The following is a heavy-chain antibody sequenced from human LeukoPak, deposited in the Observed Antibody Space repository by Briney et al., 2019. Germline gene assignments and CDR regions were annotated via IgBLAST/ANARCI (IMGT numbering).Heavy chain of an antibody. V-gene: IGHV3-23*01. D-gene: IGHD6-6*01. CDR3: ARDSDAIEYSSSENYFDY. CDR2: ISNNGGYT. J-gene: IGHJ4*02. CDR1: GFTFSSSA. Sequence: PGGSLRLSCAASGFTFSSSAMSWVRQAPGKGLEWVSAISNNGGYTYYADSVQGRFTISRDNSKSTLCLQMNSLRAEDTAVYYCARDSDAIEYSSSENYFDYWGQGTLVTVSS.